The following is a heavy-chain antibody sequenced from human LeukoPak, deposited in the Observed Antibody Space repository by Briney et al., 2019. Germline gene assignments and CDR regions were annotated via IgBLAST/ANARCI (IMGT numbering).Heavy chain of an antibody. J-gene: IGHJ4*02. CDR1: GYTFTSHY. D-gene: IGHD3-3*01. V-gene: IGHV1-2*06. Sequence: ASVKVSCKASGYTFTSHYMHWVRQAPGQGLEWMGRINPNSGGTNYAQKFQGRVTMTRDTSISTAYMELSRLRSDDTAVYYCASEDFWSGYFADWGQGTLVTVSS. CDR3: ASEDFWSGYFAD. CDR2: INPNSGGT.